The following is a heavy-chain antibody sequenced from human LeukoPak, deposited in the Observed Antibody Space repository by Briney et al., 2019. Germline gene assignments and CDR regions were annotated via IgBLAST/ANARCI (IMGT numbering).Heavy chain of an antibody. Sequence: SETLSLTCTVSGGSISSYYWSWIRQPPGKGLEWIGYIYDSGSTNYNPSLKSRVTISVDTSKNQFSLKLSSVTAADTAVYYCARSRGGNSGFTRFDPWGQGTLVTVSS. CDR3: ARSRGGNSGFTRFDP. CDR1: GGSISSYY. J-gene: IGHJ5*02. D-gene: IGHD4-23*01. CDR2: IYDSGST. V-gene: IGHV4-59*08.